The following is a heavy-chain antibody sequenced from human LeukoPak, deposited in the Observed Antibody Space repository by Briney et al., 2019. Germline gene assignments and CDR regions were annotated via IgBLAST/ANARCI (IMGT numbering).Heavy chain of an antibody. J-gene: IGHJ4*02. Sequence: GGSLRLSCAASGFTFGLYAMNWVRQAPGKGLEWVATVSGSGSNRYYAGSVEGRFTISRDSSKNTLFLQMNSLRAEDTAVYYCARGVFTLDNWGQGTLVTVSS. CDR3: ARGVFTLDN. CDR2: VSGSGSNR. D-gene: IGHD3-3*01. CDR1: GFTFGLYA. V-gene: IGHV3-23*01.